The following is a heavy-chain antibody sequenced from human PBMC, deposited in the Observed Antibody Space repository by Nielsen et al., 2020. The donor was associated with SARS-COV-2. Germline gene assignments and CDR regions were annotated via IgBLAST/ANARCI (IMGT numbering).Heavy chain of an antibody. CDR2: INHSGST. J-gene: IGHJ6*02. V-gene: IGHV4-39*07. CDR1: GGSISSSSYY. CDR3: ARGDYYYYGMDV. Sequence: GSLRLSCTVSGGSISSSSYYWGWIRQPPGKGLEWIGEINHSGSTNYNPSLKSRVTISVDTSKNQFSLKLSSVTAADTAVYYCARGDYYYYGMDVWGQGTTVTVSS.